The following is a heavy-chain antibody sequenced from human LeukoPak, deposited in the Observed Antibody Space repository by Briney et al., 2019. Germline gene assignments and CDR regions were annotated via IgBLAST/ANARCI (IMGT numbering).Heavy chain of an antibody. CDR1: GFTFSNYN. Sequence: GGSLRLSCAASGFTFSNYNMNWVRQAPGKGLEWVSSISSSSSYIYYADSVRGRFTISRDNAENSLCLQMNSLRAEDTAVYYCARDQYYYDRSPYYYWGQGTLVTVSS. CDR3: ARDQYYYDRSPYYY. CDR2: ISSSSSYI. D-gene: IGHD3-22*01. V-gene: IGHV3-21*01. J-gene: IGHJ4*02.